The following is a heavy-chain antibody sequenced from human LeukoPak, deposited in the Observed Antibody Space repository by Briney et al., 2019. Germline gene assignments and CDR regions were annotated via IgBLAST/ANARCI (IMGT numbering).Heavy chain of an antibody. V-gene: IGHV3-23*01. CDR1: GFTFSSYA. CDR3: AKGRWLQFSGSYYFDY. D-gene: IGHD5-24*01. Sequence: GGSLRLSCAASGFTFSSYAMSWVRQAPGKGLEWVSAISGSGGSTYYADSVKGRFTISRDNSKNTLYLQMNSLRTEDTAVYYCAKGRWLQFSGSYYFDYWGQGTLVTVSS. J-gene: IGHJ4*02. CDR2: ISGSGGST.